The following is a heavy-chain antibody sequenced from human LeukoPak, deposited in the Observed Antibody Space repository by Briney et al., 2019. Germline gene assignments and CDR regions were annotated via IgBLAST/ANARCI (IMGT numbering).Heavy chain of an antibody. D-gene: IGHD2-2*01. V-gene: IGHV3-20*04. CDR1: GLTFSSYT. Sequence: PGGSLRLSCAASGLTFSSYTMNWVRQAPGKGLERVSGINWNGGSTGYADSVKGRFTISRDNAKNSLYLQMNSLRAEDTALYYCARGQPFSTSNGFYWFDPWGQGTLVTVSS. CDR3: ARGQPFSTSNGFYWFDP. CDR2: INWNGGST. J-gene: IGHJ5*02.